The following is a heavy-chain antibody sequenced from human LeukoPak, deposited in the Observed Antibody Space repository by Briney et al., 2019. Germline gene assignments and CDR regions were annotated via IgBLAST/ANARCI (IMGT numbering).Heavy chain of an antibody. CDR1: GGSVRSDSYY. Sequence: SETLSLTCTVSGGSVRSDSYYWSWIRQPPGKGLEWIGYVYYSGSTNYNPSLKSRVTISVDTSKNQFSLKLRSVTAAGTAVYYCVREAATDYYDSSGYYRQTEVFDAWGQGTMVTVSS. D-gene: IGHD3-22*01. J-gene: IGHJ3*01. CDR2: VYYSGST. V-gene: IGHV4-61*01. CDR3: VREAATDYYDSSGYYRQTEVFDA.